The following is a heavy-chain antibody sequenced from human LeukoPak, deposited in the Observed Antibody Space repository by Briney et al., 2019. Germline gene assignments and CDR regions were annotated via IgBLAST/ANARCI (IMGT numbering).Heavy chain of an antibody. J-gene: IGHJ4*02. CDR1: GYTFTGYY. V-gene: IGHV1-2*06. CDR3: ARTMVRGDSDY. D-gene: IGHD3-10*01. Sequence: ASVKVSCKASGYTFTGYYMHWVRQAPGQGLERMGRINPNSGGTNYAQKFQGRVTMTRDTSISTAYMELSRLRSDDTAVYYCARTMVRGDSDYWGQGTLVTVSS. CDR2: INPNSGGT.